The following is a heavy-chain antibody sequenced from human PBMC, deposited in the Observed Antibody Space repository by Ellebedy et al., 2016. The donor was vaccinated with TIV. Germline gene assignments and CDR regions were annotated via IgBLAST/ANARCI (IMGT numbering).Heavy chain of an antibody. CDR1: GFTFSSYA. CDR2: FGFSADTA. V-gene: IGHV3-23*01. CDR3: ARGRSGTYIHHAFDD. Sequence: PGGSLRLSCAASGFTFSSYAMSWVRQAPGKGLEWVSGFGFSADTAYYADSVKGRFTVSRDNSANTLYLQMNSLRVEDTAIYYCARGRSGTYIHHAFDDWGQGTLVTVSS. J-gene: IGHJ4*02. D-gene: IGHD1-14*01.